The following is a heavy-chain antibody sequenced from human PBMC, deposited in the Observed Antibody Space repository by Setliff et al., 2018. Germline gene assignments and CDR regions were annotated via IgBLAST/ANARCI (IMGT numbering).Heavy chain of an antibody. CDR1: AFTFKNYW. D-gene: IGHD3-22*01. CDR3: ARAHRYFSDTSGYFYDQGRSAFDV. CDR2: IKGDGTEK. J-gene: IGHJ3*01. V-gene: IGHV3-7*03. Sequence: GGSLRLSCAASAFTFKNYWMSWVRQAPGKGLEWVANIKGDGTEKFYLASVKGRFTISRDNAKNSLYLQMNSLGAEDTALYYCARAHRYFSDTSGYFYDQGRSAFDVWGQGTMVTVSS.